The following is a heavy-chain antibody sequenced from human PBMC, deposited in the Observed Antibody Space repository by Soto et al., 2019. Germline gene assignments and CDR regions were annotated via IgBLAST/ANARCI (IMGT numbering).Heavy chain of an antibody. CDR1: GYTFTSYD. Sequence: ASVKVSCKASGYTFTSYDINWVRQATGQGLEWMGWMNPNSGNTGYAQKFQGGVTMTRNTSISTAYMELSSLRSEDTAVYYCAISTYYYGSGARTDAFDIWGQGTMGTVS. D-gene: IGHD3-10*01. CDR3: AISTYYYGSGARTDAFDI. V-gene: IGHV1-8*01. CDR2: MNPNSGNT. J-gene: IGHJ3*02.